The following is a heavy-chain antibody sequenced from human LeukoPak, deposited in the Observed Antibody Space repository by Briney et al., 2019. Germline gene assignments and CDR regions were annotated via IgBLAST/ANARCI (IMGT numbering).Heavy chain of an antibody. D-gene: IGHD3-10*01. CDR3: AKDRARWVRGVSGGSWFDP. CDR2: ISGSGGST. Sequence: PGGSLRLSCAASGFTFSSYGMSWVRQAPGKGLEWVSAISGSGGSTYYADSVKGRFTISRDNSKNTLYLQMNSLRAEDTAVYYCAKDRARWVRGVSGGSWFDPWGQGTLVTVSS. J-gene: IGHJ5*02. CDR1: GFTFSSYG. V-gene: IGHV3-23*01.